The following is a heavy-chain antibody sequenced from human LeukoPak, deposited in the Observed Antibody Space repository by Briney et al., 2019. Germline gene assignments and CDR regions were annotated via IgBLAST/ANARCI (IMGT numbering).Heavy chain of an antibody. Sequence: GGSLRLSCAASGSTLSTFGMHWVRRAPGKGLEWLTSIWPDGSNQYYADSVKGRLTISRDNSKSTLYLQMNSLRAEDSAVYYCAKDDKPDGNRYFDYWGQGTPVTVSS. CDR1: GSTLSTFG. CDR3: AKDDKPDGNRYFDY. V-gene: IGHV3-30*02. D-gene: IGHD1-1*01. CDR2: IWPDGSNQ. J-gene: IGHJ4*02.